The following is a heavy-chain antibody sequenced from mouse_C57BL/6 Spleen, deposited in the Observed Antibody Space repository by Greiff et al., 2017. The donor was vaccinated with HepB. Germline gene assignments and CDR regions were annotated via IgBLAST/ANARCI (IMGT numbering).Heavy chain of an antibody. J-gene: IGHJ2*01. V-gene: IGHV14-4*01. CDR3: TTRYFDD. CDR2: IDPENGDT. CDR1: GFNIKDDY. Sequence: EVQLQQSGAELVRPGASVKLSCTASGFNIKDDYMHWVKQRPEQGLEWIGWIDPENGDTEYASKFQGKATITADTSSNTAYLQLSSLTSEDTDVYYCTTRYFDDWGQGTTLTVSS.